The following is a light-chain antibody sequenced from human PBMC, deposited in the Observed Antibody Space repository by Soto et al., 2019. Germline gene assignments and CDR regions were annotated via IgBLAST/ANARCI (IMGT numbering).Light chain of an antibody. CDR1: QSISNW. V-gene: IGKV1-5*01. CDR3: QQYNSYWGT. Sequence: LQLTQSPSTLSASVGDRVTITCRASQSISNWLAWYQQKQGKAPKLLIYDASSLESGVPSRFSGSGSGTEFTLTISSLQPDDFATYYCQQYNSYWGTFGQGTKVDSK. J-gene: IGKJ1*01. CDR2: DAS.